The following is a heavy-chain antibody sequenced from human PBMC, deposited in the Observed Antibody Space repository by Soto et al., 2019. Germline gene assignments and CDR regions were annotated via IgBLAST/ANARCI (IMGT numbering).Heavy chain of an antibody. CDR3: ARGWECRYGIWKAFDY. Sequence: PSETLSLTCAVYGGSFSGYYWSWIRQPPGKGLEWIGEINHSGSTNYNPSLKSRVTISVDTSRNQFSLKLSSVTAADTAVYYCARGWECRYGIWKAFDYWGQGTLVTVSS. CDR1: GGSFSGYY. CDR2: INHSGST. V-gene: IGHV4-34*01. D-gene: IGHD5-18*01. J-gene: IGHJ4*02.